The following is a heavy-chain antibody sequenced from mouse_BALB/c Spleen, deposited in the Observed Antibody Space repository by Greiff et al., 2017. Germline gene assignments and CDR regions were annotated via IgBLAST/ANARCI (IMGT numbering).Heavy chain of an antibody. V-gene: IGHV5-17*02. CDR2: ISSGSSTI. CDR3: ARWLWLRRAMDY. Sequence: EVMLVESGGGLVQPGGSRKLSCAASGFTFSSFGMHWVRQAPEKGLEWVAYISSGSSTIYYADTVKGRFTISRDNPKNTLFLQMTSLRSEDTAMYYCARWLWLRRAMDYWGQGTSVTVSS. J-gene: IGHJ4*01. D-gene: IGHD2-2*01. CDR1: GFTFSSFG.